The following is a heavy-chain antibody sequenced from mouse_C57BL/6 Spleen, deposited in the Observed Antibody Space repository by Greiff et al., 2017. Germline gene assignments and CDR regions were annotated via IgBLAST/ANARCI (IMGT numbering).Heavy chain of an antibody. CDR3: ARRGSSNYWYFDV. D-gene: IGHD1-1*01. V-gene: IGHV1-42*01. CDR1: GYSFTGYY. CDR2: INPSTGGT. J-gene: IGHJ1*03. Sequence: VQLQQSGPELVKPGASVKISCKASGYSFTGYYMNWVKQSPEKSLEWIGEINPSTGGTTYNQKFKAKATLTVDKSSSTAYMQLKSLTSEDSAVYYCARRGSSNYWYFDVWGTGTTVTVSS.